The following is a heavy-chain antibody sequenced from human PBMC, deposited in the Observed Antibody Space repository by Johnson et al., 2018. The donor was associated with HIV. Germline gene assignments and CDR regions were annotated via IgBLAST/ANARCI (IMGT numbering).Heavy chain of an antibody. V-gene: IGHV3-66*01. Sequence: VQLVESGGGVVQPGRSLRLSCVVSGFTFEDYGMSWVRQAPGQGLEWVSVLYSGGSTYYADSLKDRFTISRDNSKNTLYLQMNSLRGEDTGVYYCATDILFATARSDHDAFDTWGQGTMVTVSS. CDR2: LYSGGST. J-gene: IGHJ3*02. CDR3: ATDILFATARSDHDAFDT. D-gene: IGHD3-9*01. CDR1: GFTFEDYG.